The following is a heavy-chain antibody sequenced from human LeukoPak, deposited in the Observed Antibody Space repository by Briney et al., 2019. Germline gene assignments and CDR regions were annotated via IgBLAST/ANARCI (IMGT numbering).Heavy chain of an antibody. CDR1: GYSFTSYW. J-gene: IGHJ3*02. CDR3: ARPKYYYDSSGYEYQGAFDI. Sequence: RGESLKISCKGSGYSFTSYWIGWVRQMPGKGLEWMGIIYPGDSDTRYSPSFQGQVTISADKSINTAYLQWNSLKASDTAMYYCARPKYYYDSSGYEYQGAFDIWGQGTMVTVSS. V-gene: IGHV5-51*01. D-gene: IGHD3-22*01. CDR2: IYPGDSDT.